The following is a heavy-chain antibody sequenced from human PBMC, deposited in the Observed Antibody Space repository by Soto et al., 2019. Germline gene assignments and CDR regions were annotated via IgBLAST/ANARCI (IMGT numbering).Heavy chain of an antibody. V-gene: IGHV1-8*01. D-gene: IGHD3-9*01. CDR1: GYTFTSYD. CDR2: MNPNSGNT. Sequence: ASVKVSCKASGYTFTSYDINWVRQATGQGLEWMGWMNPNSGNTGYAQKFQGRVTMTRNTSISTAYMGLSSLRSEDTAVYYCARRRAVLRYFDWLLKGNWFDPWGQGTLVTVSS. CDR3: ARRRAVLRYFDWLLKGNWFDP. J-gene: IGHJ5*02.